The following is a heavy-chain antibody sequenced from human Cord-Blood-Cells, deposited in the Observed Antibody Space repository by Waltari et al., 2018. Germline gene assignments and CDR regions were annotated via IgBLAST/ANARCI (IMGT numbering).Heavy chain of an antibody. CDR1: GGTFSSYA. V-gene: IGHV1-69*01. CDR3: GRWGEGGYGSGSYYDY. CDR2: IIPIFGTA. D-gene: IGHD3-10*01. Sequence: QVQLVQSGAEVKKPGSSVKVSCKTSGGTFSSYAISWVRQAPGKGLEWMGGIIPIFGTANYAQKFEGRVTITADEPTSTAYRGLSSLRSEDTAVYYCGRWGEGGYGSGSYYDYWGQGTLVTVSS. J-gene: IGHJ4*02.